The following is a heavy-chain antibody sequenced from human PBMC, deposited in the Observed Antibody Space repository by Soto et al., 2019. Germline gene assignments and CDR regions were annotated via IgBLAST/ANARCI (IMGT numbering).Heavy chain of an antibody. J-gene: IGHJ4*02. CDR1: GFTFSTFS. CDR3: ARDLGWAFDS. V-gene: IGHV3-48*02. Sequence: EVQLVESGGGSVQPGGSLRLSCAASGFTFSTFSMNWVRQAPGRGLEWISYISGGGRPISYADSVKGRLTISRDNAKNSVYLQMDSLTDEDTAVFYCARDLGWAFDSWGQGTLVTVSS. D-gene: IGHD6-19*01. CDR2: ISGGGRPI.